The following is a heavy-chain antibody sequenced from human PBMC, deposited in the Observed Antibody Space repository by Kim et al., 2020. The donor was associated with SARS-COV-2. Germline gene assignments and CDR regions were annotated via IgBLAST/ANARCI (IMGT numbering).Heavy chain of an antibody. D-gene: IGHD3-16*01. CDR3: ARDNYGDYPD. Sequence: YVDCVWGRFTISKDNAKNSVDLQMSSLRVEDTAVYYCARDNYGDYPDWGQGTLVTVSS. J-gene: IGHJ4*02. V-gene: IGHV3-7*01.